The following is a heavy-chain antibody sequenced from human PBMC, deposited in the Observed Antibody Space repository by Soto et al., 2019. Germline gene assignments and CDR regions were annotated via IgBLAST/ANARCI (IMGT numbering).Heavy chain of an antibody. D-gene: IGHD1-20*01. CDR1: GFTFSSYW. CDR3: ARRGPVTGLAY. J-gene: IGHJ4*02. CDR2: INTDESST. V-gene: IGHV3-74*01. Sequence: EVQLVESGGGLVQPGGSLRLSCAASGFTFSSYWMHWVRQAPGKGLVWVSRINTDESSTTYADSVKGRFTISRDNAKNTLYLQMNSLRAEDTAVYYCARRGPVTGLAYWGQGTLVTVSP.